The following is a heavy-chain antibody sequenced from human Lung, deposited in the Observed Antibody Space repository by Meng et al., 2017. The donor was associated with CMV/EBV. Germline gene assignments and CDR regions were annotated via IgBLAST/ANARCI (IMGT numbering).Heavy chain of an antibody. CDR1: GFTFGNYA. Sequence: VQLVESGXGVVQPGGSLRLSCATSGFTFGNYAMHWVRQAPGKGLEWLAFIGHDGNNEQYADSMKGRFTISRDNFNTLYLQMKSLTDEDTALYYCGRDYINSVDHWGQGTLVTVSS. CDR3: GRDYINSVDH. V-gene: IGHV3-30*02. D-gene: IGHD2-2*02. CDR2: IGHDGNNE. J-gene: IGHJ4*02.